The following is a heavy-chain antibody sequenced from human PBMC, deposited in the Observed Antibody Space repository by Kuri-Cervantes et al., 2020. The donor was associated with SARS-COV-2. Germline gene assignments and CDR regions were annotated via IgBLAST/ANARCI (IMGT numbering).Heavy chain of an antibody. V-gene: IGHV1-2*02. CDR2: INPNSGGT. J-gene: IGHJ6*03. CDR3: AREKGENYYYYYYMDV. Sequence: ASVKVSCKASGYTFTGYYMHWVRQAPGQGLEWMGWINPNSGGTNYAQKFQGRVTMTRDTSISTAYMELSRLRSDDTAVYYCAREKGENYYYYYYMDVWGKGTTVTVSS. CDR1: GYTFTGYY.